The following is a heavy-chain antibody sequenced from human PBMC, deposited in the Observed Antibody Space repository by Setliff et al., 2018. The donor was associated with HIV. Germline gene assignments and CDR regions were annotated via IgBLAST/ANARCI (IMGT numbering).Heavy chain of an antibody. CDR3: ARVLLRYFDWPEDAFDI. D-gene: IGHD3-9*01. V-gene: IGHV4-34*01. J-gene: IGHJ3*02. CDR1: GGSFSGYR. CDR2: VNHSGST. Sequence: SETLSLTCAVYGGSFSGYRWSWIRQPPGKGLEWIGEVNHSGSTNYKPSLQSRVTISIDTSKNQFSLKLSSVTAADTAVYYCARVLLRYFDWPEDAFDIWGQGTMVTVS.